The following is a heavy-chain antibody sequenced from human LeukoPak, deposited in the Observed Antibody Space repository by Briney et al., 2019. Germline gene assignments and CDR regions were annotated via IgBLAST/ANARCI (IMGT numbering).Heavy chain of an antibody. D-gene: IGHD6-13*01. Sequence: GGSLRLSCAASGFTFSSYGMHWVRQAPGKGLECVAIIPYDGSYKYYTDSVKGRFTISRDNSKNTLYLQMNSLRAEDTAVYYCAKSGIEAAGSLVYFDYWGQGTLVTASS. V-gene: IGHV3-30*18. CDR3: AKSGIEAAGSLVYFDY. J-gene: IGHJ4*02. CDR1: GFTFSSYG. CDR2: IPYDGSYK.